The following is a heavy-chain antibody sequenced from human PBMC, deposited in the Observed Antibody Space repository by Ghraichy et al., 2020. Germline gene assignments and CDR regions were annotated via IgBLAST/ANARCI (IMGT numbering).Heavy chain of an antibody. CDR3: AKGVGFLEWLSPAVY. CDR1: GFTFSSYG. J-gene: IGHJ4*02. D-gene: IGHD3-3*01. CDR2: ISYDGSNK. V-gene: IGHV3-30*18. Sequence: GGSLRLSCAASGFTFSSYGMHWVRQAPGKGLEWVAVISYDGSNKYYADSVKGRFTISRDNSKNTLYLQMNSLRAEDTAVYYCAKGVGFLEWLSPAVYLGQRTLVTVSS.